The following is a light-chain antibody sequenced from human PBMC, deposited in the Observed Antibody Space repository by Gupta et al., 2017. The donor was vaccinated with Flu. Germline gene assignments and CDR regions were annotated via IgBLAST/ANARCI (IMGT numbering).Light chain of an antibody. J-gene: IGKJ3*01. Sequence: EIVFPQSPATLSLSPGERATLSCRASQSVSSYLAWYQQKPGQATRLLIYDASNRAIGIAARFSGSGSGTDFTLTISSLEPEDFAVYSCQHRRNWPHGYTFGHGTKVDIK. V-gene: IGKV3-11*01. CDR2: DAS. CDR1: QSVSSY. CDR3: QHRRNWPHGYT.